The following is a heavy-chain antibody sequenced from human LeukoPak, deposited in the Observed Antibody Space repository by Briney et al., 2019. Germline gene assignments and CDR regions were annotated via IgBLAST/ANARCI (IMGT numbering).Heavy chain of an antibody. V-gene: IGHV4-59*08. CDR3: ARHRARVLRYFDWFAPGSRYFDL. Sequence: SETLSLTCTVSGGSISGYYWSWIRQPPGKGLEWIGNIYYSGSTNYNPSLKSRVTISVDTSKNQFSLKLSSVTAADPAVYYCARHRARVLRYFDWFAPGSRYFDLWGRGTLVTVSS. CDR2: IYYSGST. CDR1: GGSISGYY. D-gene: IGHD3-9*01. J-gene: IGHJ2*01.